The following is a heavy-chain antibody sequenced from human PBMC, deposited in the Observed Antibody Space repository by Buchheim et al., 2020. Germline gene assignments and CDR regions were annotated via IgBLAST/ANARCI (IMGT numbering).Heavy chain of an antibody. CDR3: ARETGPSRDGFQYFDY. Sequence: QVQLVESGGGVVQPGRSLRLSCAASGFTFSSYAMHWVRQAPGKGLEWVAVISYDGSNKYYADSVKGRFTISRDNSKNTLYLQMNSLRAEDTAVYYCARETGPSRDGFQYFDYWGQGTL. CDR2: ISYDGSNK. CDR1: GFTFSSYA. J-gene: IGHJ4*02. V-gene: IGHV3-30*04. D-gene: IGHD5-24*01.